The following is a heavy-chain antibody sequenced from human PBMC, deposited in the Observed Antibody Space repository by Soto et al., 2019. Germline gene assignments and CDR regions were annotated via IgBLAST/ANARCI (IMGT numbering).Heavy chain of an antibody. Sequence: GGSLRLSCAASGFTFSSYAMHWVRQAPGKGLEWVAVISYDGSNKYYADSVKGRFTISRDNSKNTLYLQMNSLRAEDTAVYYCARDGDGSPFDYWGQGTLVTVSS. CDR1: GFTFSSYA. CDR2: ISYDGSNK. CDR3: ARDGDGSPFDY. J-gene: IGHJ4*02. V-gene: IGHV3-30-3*01. D-gene: IGHD2-15*01.